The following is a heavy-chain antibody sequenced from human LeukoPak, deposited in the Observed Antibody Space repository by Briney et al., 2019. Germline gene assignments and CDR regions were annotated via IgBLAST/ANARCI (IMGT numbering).Heavy chain of an antibody. V-gene: IGHV3-21*01. Sequence: GYLRISCAASGFSFSSYSMNWVRQAPGKRLEWVSSISSSSSYMYYADSVKGRFTISRDNAKNSLYLQMNSLRAEDTAVYYCARAPYLRGFDPWGQGTLVTVSS. CDR3: ARAPYLRGFDP. CDR2: ISSSSSYM. J-gene: IGHJ5*02. D-gene: IGHD5/OR15-5a*01. CDR1: GFSFSSYS.